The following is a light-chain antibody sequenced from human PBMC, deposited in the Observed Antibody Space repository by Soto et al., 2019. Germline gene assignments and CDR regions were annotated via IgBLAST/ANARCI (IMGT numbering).Light chain of an antibody. J-gene: IGLJ1*01. CDR3: AAWDDSPKYV. CDR2: SNN. CDR1: SSNIGSNT. Sequence: QSVLTQPPSASGTPGQRVTISCSGSSSNIGSNTVNWYQQLPGTAPKLLIYSNNQRPSGVPDRFSGSKSGTSASLAISGLQSEDEADYYCAAWDDSPKYVLGTGTNVTVL. V-gene: IGLV1-44*01.